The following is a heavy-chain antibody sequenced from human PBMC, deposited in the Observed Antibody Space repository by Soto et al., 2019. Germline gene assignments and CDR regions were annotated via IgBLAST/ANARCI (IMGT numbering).Heavy chain of an antibody. D-gene: IGHD6-19*01. V-gene: IGHV2-5*02. J-gene: IGHJ3*02. CDR1: GFSLSTSGVG. Sequence: QITLKESGPTLVKPTQTLTLTFTFSGFSLSTSGVGVGWIRQPPGKALEWLALIYWDDDKRYSPSLKSRITITKDTTKTQVVLTMTNMDPVDTATYYCAHPLQSAAFDIWGQGTMVTVSS. CDR3: AHPLQSAAFDI. CDR2: IYWDDDK.